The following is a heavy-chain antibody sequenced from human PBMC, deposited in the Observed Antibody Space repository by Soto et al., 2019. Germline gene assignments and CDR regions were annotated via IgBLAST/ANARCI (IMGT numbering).Heavy chain of an antibody. Sequence: ASLKVSCKASGGTFSSYAISWVRQAPGQGLEWMGGIIPIFGTANYAQKFQGRVTITADESTSTAYMELSSLRSEDTAVYYCALPRRPYYDSSGYYHWFDPWAQGTLVTVSS. CDR3: ALPRRPYYDSSGYYHWFDP. D-gene: IGHD3-22*01. CDR2: IIPIFGTA. CDR1: GGTFSSYA. V-gene: IGHV1-69*13. J-gene: IGHJ5*02.